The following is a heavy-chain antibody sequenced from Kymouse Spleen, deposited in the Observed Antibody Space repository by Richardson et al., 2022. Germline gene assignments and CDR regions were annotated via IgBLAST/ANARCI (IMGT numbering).Heavy chain of an antibody. CDR3: ARAYGDYGLFDY. CDR2: INHSGST. D-gene: IGHD4-17*01. CDR1: GGSFSGYY. V-gene: IGHV4-34*01. Sequence: QVQLQQWGAGLLKPSETLSLTCAVYGGSFSGYYWSWIRQPPGKGLEWIGEINHSGSTNYNPSLKSRVTISVDTSKNQFSLKLSSVTAADTAVYYCARAYGDYGLFDYWGQGTLVTVSS. J-gene: IGHJ4*02.